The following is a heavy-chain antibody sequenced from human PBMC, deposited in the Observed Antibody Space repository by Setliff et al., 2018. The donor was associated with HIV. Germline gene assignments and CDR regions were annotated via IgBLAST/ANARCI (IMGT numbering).Heavy chain of an antibody. CDR2: INTDNGNT. CDR1: GYTFTSHT. J-gene: IGHJ4*02. CDR3: ARDRIPKRGYTYREPDFDS. D-gene: IGHD3-16*02. V-gene: IGHV1-3*04. Sequence: ASVKVSCKASGYTFTSHTIHWVRQAPGQGLEWMGWINTDNGNTKYSQKFQDRVTITRDTSASTGYMEVNSLRPEDTAVYYCARDRIPKRGYTYREPDFDSWGQGTLVTV.